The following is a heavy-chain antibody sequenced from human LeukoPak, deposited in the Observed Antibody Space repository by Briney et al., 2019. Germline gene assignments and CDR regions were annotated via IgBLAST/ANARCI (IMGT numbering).Heavy chain of an antibody. CDR1: GGSFSGYY. Sequence: PSETLSLTSAVYGGSFSGYYWSWIRQPPGKGLEWIGEINHSGSTNYNPSLKSRVTISVDTSKNQFSLKLSSVTAADTAVYYCARGSAPRYYYYYYMDVWGKGTTVTVSS. V-gene: IGHV4-34*01. CDR2: INHSGST. J-gene: IGHJ6*03. CDR3: ARGSAPRYYYYYYMDV. D-gene: IGHD6-6*01.